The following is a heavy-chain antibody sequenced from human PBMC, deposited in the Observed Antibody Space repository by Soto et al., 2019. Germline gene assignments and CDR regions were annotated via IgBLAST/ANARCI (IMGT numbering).Heavy chain of an antibody. CDR1: GFTFSSYA. Sequence: GGSLRLSCAASGFTFSSYAMSWVRQAPGKGLEWVSAISGSGGSTYYADSVKGRFTISRDNSKNTLYLQMNSLRAEDTAVYYCAKSDGWDMAPGDYFDYWGQGTLVTVSS. CDR2: ISGSGGST. J-gene: IGHJ4*02. D-gene: IGHD3-16*01. CDR3: AKSDGWDMAPGDYFDY. V-gene: IGHV3-23*01.